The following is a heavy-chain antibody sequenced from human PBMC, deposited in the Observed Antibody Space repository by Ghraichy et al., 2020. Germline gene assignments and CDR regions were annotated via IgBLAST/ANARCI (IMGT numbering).Heavy chain of an antibody. J-gene: IGHJ3*02. Sequence: GGSLRLSCAASGFTFSSYDMHWVRQAPGKGLEWVAAIWYEGSNKYYADSVKGRFTISRDNSRNTLYLQMNSLRAEDTAIYYCARRQWEELDGSAFDRWGQGTMVTVSS. CDR2: IWYEGSNK. V-gene: IGHV3-33*01. CDR3: ARRQWEELDGSAFDR. CDR1: GFTFSSYD. D-gene: IGHD1-26*01.